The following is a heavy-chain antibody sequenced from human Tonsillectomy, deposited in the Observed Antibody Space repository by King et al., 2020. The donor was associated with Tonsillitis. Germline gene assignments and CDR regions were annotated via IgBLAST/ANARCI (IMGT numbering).Heavy chain of an antibody. CDR2: INHSGST. V-gene: IGHV4-34*01. Sequence: VQLQQWGAGLLKPSETLSLTCVVYGEFFSGYYWSWIRQPPGKGLEWIGEINHSGSTNYNPSLKSRVTISVDTSKNQFSLQLSSVTAADTAVYYCARGGWRNPSWFDPWGQGTLVTVSS. CDR3: ARGGWRNPSWFDP. D-gene: IGHD5-24*01. J-gene: IGHJ5*02. CDR1: GEFFSGYY.